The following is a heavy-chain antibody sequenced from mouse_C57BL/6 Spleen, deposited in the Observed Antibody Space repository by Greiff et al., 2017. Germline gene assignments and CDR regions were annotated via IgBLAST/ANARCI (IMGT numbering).Heavy chain of an antibody. Sequence: EVQLQESGPELVKPGASVKISCKASGYSFTGYYMNWVKQSPEKSLEWIGEINPRTGGTTYNQKFKAKATLTVDKSSSTAYMQLKSLTSEDSAVYYCARYYYGSSLYAMDYWGQGTSVTVSS. D-gene: IGHD1-1*01. J-gene: IGHJ4*01. CDR1: GYSFTGYY. CDR3: ARYYYGSSLYAMDY. V-gene: IGHV1-42*01. CDR2: INPRTGGT.